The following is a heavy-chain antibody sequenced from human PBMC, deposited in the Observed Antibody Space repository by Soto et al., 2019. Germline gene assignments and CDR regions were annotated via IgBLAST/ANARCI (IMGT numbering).Heavy chain of an antibody. D-gene: IGHD6-13*01. CDR1: GFTFSDYW. Sequence: GGSLRLSCAASGFTFSDYWMNWVRQTPGKRLEWVASIKYDGREKNYVDSVKGRFTFSRDNAKNSVYLQMASLRAEDTAVYYCARDGVAPGLYSDHWGQGTPVTVSS. J-gene: IGHJ4*02. CDR2: IKYDGREK. CDR3: ARDGVAPGLYSDH. V-gene: IGHV3-7*05.